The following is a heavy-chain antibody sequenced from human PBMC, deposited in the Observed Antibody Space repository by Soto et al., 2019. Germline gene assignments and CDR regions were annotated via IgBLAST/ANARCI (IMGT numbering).Heavy chain of an antibody. V-gene: IGHV3-21*04. CDR1: GFTFHTFS. Sequence: PGGSLRLSCAASGFTFHTFSLNWVRQAPGRGLEWVSCISGSDLYYADSVRGRFTISRDNAKNSLYLQMDSLRSEDTAVYYCAAERLLYGMGVWGQGTTVTVSS. CDR2: ISGSDL. J-gene: IGHJ6*02. CDR3: AAERLLYGMGV.